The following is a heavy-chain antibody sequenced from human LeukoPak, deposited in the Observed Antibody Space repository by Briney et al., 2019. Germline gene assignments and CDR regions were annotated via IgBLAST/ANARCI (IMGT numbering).Heavy chain of an antibody. Sequence: VASVKVSCKASGGTFSSYAISWVRQAPGQGLEWMGGIIPIFGTANYAQKFQGRVTITADKSTSTAYMELSSLRSEDTAVYYCASGDSRVGYCSSTSCRRLYYYGMDVWGKGTTVTVSS. CDR3: ASGDSRVGYCSSTSCRRLYYYGMDV. CDR1: GGTFSSYA. J-gene: IGHJ6*04. V-gene: IGHV1-69*06. D-gene: IGHD2-2*01. CDR2: IIPIFGTA.